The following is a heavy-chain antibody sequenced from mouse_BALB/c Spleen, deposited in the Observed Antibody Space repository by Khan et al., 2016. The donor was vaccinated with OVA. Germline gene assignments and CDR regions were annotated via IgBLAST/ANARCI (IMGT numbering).Heavy chain of an antibody. CDR3: TRIYRSDFDY. J-gene: IGHJ2*01. V-gene: IGHV1-20*02. CDR1: GYSFTGYF. D-gene: IGHD1-1*01. Sequence: VQLQQSGPELVRPGASVKISCKASGYSFTGYFMNWVMQSHGKSLEWIGRINPHIGETFYNQRFKDKATLTVDESSSTAHMEIRSLASEDSAVYNCTRIYRSDFDYWGQGTTLTVSS. CDR2: INPHIGET.